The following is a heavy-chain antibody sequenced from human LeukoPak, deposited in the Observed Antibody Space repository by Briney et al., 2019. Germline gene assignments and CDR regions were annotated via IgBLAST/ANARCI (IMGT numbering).Heavy chain of an antibody. D-gene: IGHD1-26*01. CDR1: GYTFTSYG. CDR2: ISAYNGNT. V-gene: IGHV1-18*01. CDR3: ARAEVGATQAGY. J-gene: IGHJ4*02. Sequence: ASVKVSCKASGYTFTSYGISWVRQAPGQGLERMGWISAYNGNTNYAQKLQGRVTMTTDTSTSTAYMELRSLRSDDTAVYYCARAEVGATQAGYWGQGTLVTVSS.